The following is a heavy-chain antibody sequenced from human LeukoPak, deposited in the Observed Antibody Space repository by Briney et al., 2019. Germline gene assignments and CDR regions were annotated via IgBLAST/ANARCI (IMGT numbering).Heavy chain of an antibody. CDR1: GGTFSSYA. V-gene: IGHV1-69*04. J-gene: IGHJ6*02. CDR2: IIPILGIA. CDR3: ASVDTAMVDYYYYGMDV. Sequence: SVKVSCKASGGTFSSYAISWVRQAPGQGLEWMGRIIPILGIANYAQKFQGRVTITADKSTSTAYMELSSLRSEDTAVYYCASVDTAMVDYYYYGMDVWGQGTTVTVSS. D-gene: IGHD5-18*01.